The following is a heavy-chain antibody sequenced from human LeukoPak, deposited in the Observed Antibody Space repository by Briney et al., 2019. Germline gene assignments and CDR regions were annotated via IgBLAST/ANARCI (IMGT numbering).Heavy chain of an antibody. Sequence: GGSLRLSCAASGFTFSSYAMSWVRQAPGKGLEWVSAISGSGGSTYYADSVKGRFTISRDNSKNTLYLQMNSLRAEDTAVYYCAKDHYYDSSGYSYPFDYWGQGTLVTVSS. D-gene: IGHD3-22*01. CDR2: ISGSGGST. J-gene: IGHJ4*02. CDR3: AKDHYYDSSGYSYPFDY. V-gene: IGHV3-23*01. CDR1: GFTFSSYA.